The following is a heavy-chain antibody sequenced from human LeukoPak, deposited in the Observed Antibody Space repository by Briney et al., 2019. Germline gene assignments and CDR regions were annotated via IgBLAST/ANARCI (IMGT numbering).Heavy chain of an antibody. V-gene: IGHV3-74*01. CDR2: ISSDGNST. CDR1: GFTFSTYW. Sequence: GGSLRLSCGASGFTFSTYWMHWVRQAPGKGLVWVSRISSDGNSTNYADSVRGRFTISRDNAKNTLYLQMNSLRAEDTAVYFCARVLDGSGSRSFDYWGQGTLVTVSS. D-gene: IGHD3-10*01. CDR3: ARVLDGSGSRSFDY. J-gene: IGHJ4*02.